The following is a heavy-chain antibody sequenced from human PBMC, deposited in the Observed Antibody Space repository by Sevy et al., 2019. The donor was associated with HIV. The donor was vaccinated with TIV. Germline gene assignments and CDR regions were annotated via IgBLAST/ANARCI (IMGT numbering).Heavy chain of an antibody. CDR1: GFTFSSYA. D-gene: IGHD4-4*01. V-gene: IGHV3-30-3*01. CDR2: ISYDGSNK. J-gene: IGHJ4*02. Sequence: GGSLRLSCAASGFTFSSYAMHWVRQAPGKGLGWVAVISYDGSNKYYADSVKGRFTISRDNSKNTLYLQMNSLRAEDTAVYYCARAAYSNYGDYWGQGTLVTVSS. CDR3: ARAAYSNYGDY.